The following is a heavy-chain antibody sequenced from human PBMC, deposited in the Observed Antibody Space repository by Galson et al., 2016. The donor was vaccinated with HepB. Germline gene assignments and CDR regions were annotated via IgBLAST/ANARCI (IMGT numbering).Heavy chain of an antibody. V-gene: IGHV3-48*04. J-gene: IGHJ6*02. D-gene: IGHD2/OR15-2a*01. CDR1: GFTFSSFG. CDR3: ARALGRWSHTFFYNYYGMDV. Sequence: SLRLSCAASGFTFSSFGMNWVRQVPGKGLEWLSYISSGSTTIYYADSVKGRFTISRDNAKNSLYLQMNSLRAEDTAMYYCARALGRWSHTFFYNYYGMDVWGQGTTVTVSS. CDR2: ISSGSTTI.